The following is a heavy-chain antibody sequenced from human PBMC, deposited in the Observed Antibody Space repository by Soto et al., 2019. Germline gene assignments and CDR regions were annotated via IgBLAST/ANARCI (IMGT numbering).Heavy chain of an antibody. Sequence: GGSLRLSCAASGFTFSDRYMDWVRQAPGNGLEWVGRTKNKANSYTTEYAASVKGRFTISRDDSRNSVYLQMNSLKTDDTAVYYCTIEGAYPGPDFDYWRQGTLVTVSS. V-gene: IGHV3-72*01. CDR3: TIEGAYPGPDFDY. J-gene: IGHJ4*02. CDR1: GFTFSDRY. D-gene: IGHD3-16*01. CDR2: TKNKANSYTT.